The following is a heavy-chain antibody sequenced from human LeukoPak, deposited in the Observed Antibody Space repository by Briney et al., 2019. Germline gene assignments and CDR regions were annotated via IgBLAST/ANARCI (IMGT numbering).Heavy chain of an antibody. CDR2: INPNNGGT. V-gene: IGHV1-2*02. CDR3: ASSGLTIGFDH. D-gene: IGHD3-10*01. J-gene: IGHJ4*02. Sequence: ASVKVSCKTSGYTFTAYYVHWVRQVPGQGLEWMGWINPNNGGTNYAQKFQGRVTMTSDTSISSAYMELTRLTSDDTAAYYCASSGLTIGFDHWGQGTLVTVSS. CDR1: GYTFTAYY.